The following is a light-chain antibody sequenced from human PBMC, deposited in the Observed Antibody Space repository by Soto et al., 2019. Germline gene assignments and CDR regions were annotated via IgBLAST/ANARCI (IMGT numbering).Light chain of an antibody. V-gene: IGKV1-12*01. CDR3: QQANSFPLT. CDR1: QGISSW. Sequence: EIQMAQSPSSVSASVGARVTITCRASQGISSWLAWYQEKPGKXXKXXIYAASSLQSGVPSRFSGSGSGTDFTLTISSLQPEDCATYYCQQANSFPLTFGEGTKVDIK. CDR2: AAS. J-gene: IGKJ4*01.